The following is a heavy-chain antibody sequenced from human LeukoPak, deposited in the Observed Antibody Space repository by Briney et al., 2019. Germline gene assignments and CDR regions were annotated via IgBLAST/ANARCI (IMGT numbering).Heavy chain of an antibody. CDR3: ARADYGGKNFDY. D-gene: IGHD4-23*01. V-gene: IGHV5-51*01. J-gene: IGHJ4*02. CDR1: GYSFATYW. CDR2: IYPGASDT. Sequence: GESLKISCKGSGYSFATYWIGWVRQMPGKGLGWMGIIYPGASDTRYSPSFQGQVTISADKSISTAYMQWSSLKASDTAMYFCARADYGGKNFDYWGQGTLVTVSS.